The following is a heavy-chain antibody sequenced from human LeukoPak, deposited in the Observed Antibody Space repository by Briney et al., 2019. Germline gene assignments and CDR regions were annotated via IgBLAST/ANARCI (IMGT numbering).Heavy chain of an antibody. CDR1: GYTFTSYD. J-gene: IGHJ6*03. CDR2: ISAYNGNT. V-gene: IGHV1-18*01. CDR3: ARDSIGGLELLLNYYYYYMDV. Sequence: ASVKVSCKASGYTFTSYDINWVRQATGQGLEWMGWISAYNGNTNYAQKLQGRVTMTTDTSTSTAYMELRSLRSDDTAVYYCARDSIGGLELLLNYYYYYMDVWGKGTTVTVSS. D-gene: IGHD1-26*01.